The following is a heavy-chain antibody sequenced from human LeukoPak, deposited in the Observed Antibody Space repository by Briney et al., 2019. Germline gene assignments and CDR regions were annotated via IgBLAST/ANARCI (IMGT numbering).Heavy chain of an antibody. D-gene: IGHD1-1*01. CDR2: LFHSGTT. Sequence: SETLSLTRSVSGYSFSSGFYWGWIRQPPGKGLEWTGSLFHSGTTYYNSSLKSRVTISVDTSKNQFSLKLSSVTAADTAVYYCARDLTGTDAFDIWGQGTMVTVSS. CDR3: ARDLTGTDAFDI. J-gene: IGHJ3*02. CDR1: GYSFSSGFY. V-gene: IGHV4-38-2*02.